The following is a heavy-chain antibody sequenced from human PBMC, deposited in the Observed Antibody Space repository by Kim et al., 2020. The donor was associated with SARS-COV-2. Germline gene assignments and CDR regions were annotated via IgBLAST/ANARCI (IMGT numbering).Heavy chain of an antibody. CDR1: GYTFTSYA. CDR3: ARSGGGYGNYYYTGVDV. D-gene: IGHD6-25*01. Sequence: ASVKVSCKTSGYTFTSYAMNWVRQAPGQGLEWMGWINANTGNPTYAQDFTGRFVFSLDTSVNTAYLQISSLKAEDTAVYYCARSGGGYGNYYYTGVDVWGQGTTVTFSS. V-gene: IGHV7-4-1*02. J-gene: IGHJ6*02. CDR2: INANTGNP.